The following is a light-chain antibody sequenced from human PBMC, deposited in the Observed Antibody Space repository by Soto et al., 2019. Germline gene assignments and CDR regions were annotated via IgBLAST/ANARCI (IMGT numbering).Light chain of an antibody. J-gene: IGLJ1*01. Sequence: QSVLTQPPSVSGAPGQRVTISCTGSSSNIGAGYDVHWYQQLPGTAPKLLIYGNSNRPSGVPDRFSGSKSGTSASLAITGRQAEDEADYYCQAYDSSLSGSFFGTGTKLTVL. V-gene: IGLV1-40*01. CDR2: GNS. CDR3: QAYDSSLSGSF. CDR1: SSNIGAGYD.